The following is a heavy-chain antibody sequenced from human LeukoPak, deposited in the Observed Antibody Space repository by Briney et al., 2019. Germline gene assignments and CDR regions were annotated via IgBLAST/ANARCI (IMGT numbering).Heavy chain of an antibody. J-gene: IGHJ5*02. CDR1: GYTFTGYY. CDR3: ARAARIAAAHNWFDP. CDR2: INPKSGGT. V-gene: IGHV1-2*02. Sequence: ASVKVSCKASGYTFTGYYIHWVRQAPGQGLEWMGWINPKSGGTNYAQKFQGRVTMTRDTSISTAYMELSRLRSDDTAVYYCARAARIAAAHNWFDPWGQGTLVTVSS. D-gene: IGHD6-13*01.